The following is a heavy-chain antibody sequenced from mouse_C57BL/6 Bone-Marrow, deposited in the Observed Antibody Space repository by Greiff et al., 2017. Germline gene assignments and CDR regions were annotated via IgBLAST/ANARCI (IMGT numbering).Heavy chain of an antibody. CDR3: ARGGSTTALVRNWYFDV. Sequence: QVQLQQSDAELVKPGASVKISCKVSGYTFTDHTIHWMKQRPEQGLEWIGYIYPSDGSTKYNEKFKGKATLTADKSSSPAYMQLNSLTSEDAEVYFCARGGSTTALVRNWYFDVWGTGTTVTVSS. V-gene: IGHV1-78*01. CDR1: GYTFTDHT. J-gene: IGHJ1*03. D-gene: IGHD1-2*01. CDR2: IYPSDGST.